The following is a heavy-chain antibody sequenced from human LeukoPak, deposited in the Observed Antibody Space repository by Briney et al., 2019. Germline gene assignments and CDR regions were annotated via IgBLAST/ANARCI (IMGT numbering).Heavy chain of an antibody. J-gene: IGHJ3*02. CDR2: IYYSGST. D-gene: IGHD2-15*01. Sequence: SETPSLTCTVSGGSISSYYWSWIRQPPGKGLEWIGYIYYSGSTNYNPSLKSRVTISVDTSKNQFSLKLSSVTAADTAVYYCARHSWGPYDAFDIWGQGTMVTVSS. CDR1: GGSISSYY. CDR3: ARHSWGPYDAFDI. V-gene: IGHV4-59*08.